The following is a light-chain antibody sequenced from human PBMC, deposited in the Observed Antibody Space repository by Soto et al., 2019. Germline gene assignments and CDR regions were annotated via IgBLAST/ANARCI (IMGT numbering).Light chain of an antibody. V-gene: IGKV3-20*01. CDR3: HQYGSSRFMFS. CDR2: GAS. CDR1: ETVASNY. Sequence: EIVLTQSPGTLSVSPGETATVSCRASETVASNYLAWYQHKAGQAPRLLIYGASSRATSIPERFSGSGAGIYFTLTISRLEPEDIAVYYYHQYGSSRFMFSFGQGTKLEIK. J-gene: IGKJ2*01.